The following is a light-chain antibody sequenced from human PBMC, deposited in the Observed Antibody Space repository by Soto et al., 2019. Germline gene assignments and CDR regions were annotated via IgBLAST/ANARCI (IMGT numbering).Light chain of an antibody. CDR2: GAS. CDR1: QSFTSSS. J-gene: IGKJ2*02. Sequence: EIVLTQSPGTLSLSPGERATLSCRASQSFTSSSLAWYHQKPGQAPGHLIYGASSRATAIPDRFSGSGSGTHFALTISRLEPEDFAVYYCQQYGSTPRTFGQGTKLAIK. V-gene: IGKV3-20*01. CDR3: QQYGSTPRT.